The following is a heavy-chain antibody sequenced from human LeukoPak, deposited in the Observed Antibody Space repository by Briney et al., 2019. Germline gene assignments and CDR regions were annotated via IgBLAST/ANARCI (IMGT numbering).Heavy chain of an antibody. Sequence: SETLPLTCAVYSGSFSGDYWSWIRQPPGRGLEWIGEVNHSGSTNYNPALKSRVTISVDTSKNQFSLKLTSVTAADTAVYYCVRQHLPEYYFDYWGQGTLVTVSS. CDR3: VRQHLPEYYFDY. D-gene: IGHD6-13*01. J-gene: IGHJ4*02. V-gene: IGHV4-34*01. CDR1: SGSFSGDY. CDR2: VNHSGST.